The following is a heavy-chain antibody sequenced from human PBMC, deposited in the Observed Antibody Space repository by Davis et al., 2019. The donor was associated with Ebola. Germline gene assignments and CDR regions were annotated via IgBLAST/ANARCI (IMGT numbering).Heavy chain of an antibody. V-gene: IGHV5-51*01. D-gene: IGHD1-20*01. CDR2: IYPGDSAT. CDR3: ATFRRTITGMDDGFDI. Sequence: GESLKISCKGPGYKFISYWIGWVRQMPGKGLEWVGIIYPGDSATTYSPSFRGKVTMSADKSNGTAYLQWSSLRASDTARYYCATFRRTITGMDDGFDIWGQGTMVTVSS. J-gene: IGHJ3*02. CDR1: GYKFISYW.